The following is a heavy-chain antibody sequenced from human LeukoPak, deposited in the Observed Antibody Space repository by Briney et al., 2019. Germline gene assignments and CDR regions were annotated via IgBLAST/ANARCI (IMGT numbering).Heavy chain of an antibody. Sequence: ASVTVSCKASGYTFTGYYLHWVRQAPGQGLEWMGWINPNSGGTNYAQKFQGRVTMTRDKSISTAYMELSSLRSDDTAVYYCAREARSTEGDDSSGYWGQGTRVTVSS. CDR1: GYTFTGYY. V-gene: IGHV1-2*02. CDR3: AREARSTEGDDSSGY. J-gene: IGHJ4*02. CDR2: INPNSGGT. D-gene: IGHD3-22*01.